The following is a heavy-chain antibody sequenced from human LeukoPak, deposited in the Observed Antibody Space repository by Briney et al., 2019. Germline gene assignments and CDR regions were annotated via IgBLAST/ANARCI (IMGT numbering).Heavy chain of an antibody. Sequence: PSGTLSLTCAVYGGSFSGYYWSWIRQPPGKGQEWIVEINLSGSTNYNPSHKSRVTISVDTSKNQFSLKLSSVTAADTAVYYCARLVVAAYYYYYGMDVWGQGPTVTVSS. CDR1: GGSFSGYY. D-gene: IGHD2-15*01. CDR3: ARLVVAAYYYYYGMDV. V-gene: IGHV4-34*01. CDR2: INLSGST. J-gene: IGHJ6*02.